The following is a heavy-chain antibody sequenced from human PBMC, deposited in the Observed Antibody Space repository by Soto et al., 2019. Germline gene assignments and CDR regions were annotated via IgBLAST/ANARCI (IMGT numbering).Heavy chain of an antibody. J-gene: IGHJ4*02. CDR3: ASTLFGRSHFDT. CDR2: ISSRTTYI. V-gene: IGHV3-21*01. D-gene: IGHD2-15*01. CDR1: GFTFDSYT. Sequence: EAQVVESGGGLVKPGGSLRLSCAASGFTFDSYTMNWVRLAPGKGLEWVSSISSRTTYIYYADSVKGRFNISRDNAKNSVYLQMNSLRVEDTAVYFCASTLFGRSHFDTWGQGTVVNVSS.